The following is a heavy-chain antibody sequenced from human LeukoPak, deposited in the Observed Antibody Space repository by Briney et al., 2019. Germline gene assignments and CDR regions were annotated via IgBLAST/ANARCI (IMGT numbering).Heavy chain of an antibody. D-gene: IGHD3-10*01. V-gene: IGHV3-66*01. Sequence: GGSLRLSCAASGFTVSGNYMSWVRQAPEKGLEWVSVIFSGGDIYYADSVKDRFTISRDISKNTLYLQMNNLRAEDTAVYYCARGWGYFGSGHAFDVWGQGTMVTVSS. CDR3: ARGWGYFGSGHAFDV. J-gene: IGHJ3*01. CDR2: IFSGGDI. CDR1: GFTVSGNY.